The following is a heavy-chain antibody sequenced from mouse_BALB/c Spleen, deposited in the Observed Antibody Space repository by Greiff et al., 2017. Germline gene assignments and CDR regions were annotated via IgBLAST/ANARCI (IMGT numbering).Heavy chain of an antibody. CDR1: GFDFSRYW. V-gene: IGHV4-1*02. D-gene: IGHD2-4*01. CDR3: ARPGDYDWFAY. J-gene: IGHJ3*01. Sequence: EVKLVESGGGLVQPGGSLKLSCAASGFDFSRYWMSWVRQAPGKGLEWIGEINPDSSTINYTPSLKDKFIISRDNAKNTLYLQMSKVRSEDTALYYCARPGDYDWFAYWGQGTLVTVSA. CDR2: INPDSSTI.